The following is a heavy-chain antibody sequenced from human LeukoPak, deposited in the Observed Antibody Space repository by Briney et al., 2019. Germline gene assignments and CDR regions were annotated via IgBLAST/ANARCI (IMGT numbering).Heavy chain of an antibody. CDR2: IYSGGNT. V-gene: IGHV3-66*02. CDR1: GFTVTSNY. D-gene: IGHD6-13*01. J-gene: IGHJ4*02. CDR3: ARGPSWAHIDY. Sequence: GGSLRLSCAASGFTVTSNYMSWVRQAPGKGLEWVSVIYSGGNTYYADSVKGRFTISRDNSKNTLYLQMNSLRAEDTAVYYCARGPSWAHIDYWGQGTLVTVSS.